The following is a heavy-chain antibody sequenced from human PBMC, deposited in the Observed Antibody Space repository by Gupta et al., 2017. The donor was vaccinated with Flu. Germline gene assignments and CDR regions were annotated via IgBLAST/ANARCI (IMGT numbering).Heavy chain of an antibody. J-gene: IGHJ6*02. Sequence: QVQLQESGPGLVKPSQTLSLTCPVSGGSISSGSYYWSWIRQPAGKGLEWIGRIYTSGSTNYNPSLKSRVTISVDTSKNQFSLKLSSVTAADTAVYYCARDQAAYYDSSGYSRYYYYYGMDVWGQGTTVTVSS. V-gene: IGHV4-61*02. CDR3: ARDQAAYYDSSGYSRYYYYYGMDV. CDR1: GGSISSGSYY. CDR2: IYTSGST. D-gene: IGHD3-22*01.